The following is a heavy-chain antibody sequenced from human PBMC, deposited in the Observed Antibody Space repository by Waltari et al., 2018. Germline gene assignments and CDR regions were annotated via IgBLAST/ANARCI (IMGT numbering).Heavy chain of an antibody. CDR2: IYPGDSDT. D-gene: IGHD2-15*01. CDR1: GYSFTSYW. CDR3: ARQTSELATPFDY. Sequence: EVQLVQSGAEVKKPGESLKISCKGSGYSFTSYWIGWVRQMPGKGLEWMGIIYPGDSDTTYSPSFQGQVTIAADKSISTAYLQWSSLKASDTAMYYCARQTSELATPFDYWGQGTLVTVSS. V-gene: IGHV5-51*01. J-gene: IGHJ4*02.